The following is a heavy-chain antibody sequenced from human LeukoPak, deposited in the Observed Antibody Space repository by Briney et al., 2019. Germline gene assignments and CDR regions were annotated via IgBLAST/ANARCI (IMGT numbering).Heavy chain of an antibody. V-gene: IGHV3-23*01. CDR1: GFTFSDYA. CDR2: ISRGGVIT. D-gene: IGHD7-27*01. J-gene: IGHJ4*02. Sequence: GGSLGLSCAASGFTFSDYAINWVRQAPGKGLEWVSSISRGGVITYYADSVKGRFTISRDNSNNTLYLHMNSLRAEDTAVYYCVSRAGSPWGPFDDWGQGTLVTVSS. CDR3: VSRAGSPWGPFDD.